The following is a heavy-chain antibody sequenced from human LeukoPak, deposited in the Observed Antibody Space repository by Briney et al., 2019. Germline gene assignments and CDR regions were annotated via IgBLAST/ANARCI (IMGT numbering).Heavy chain of an antibody. CDR1: GFTFSSYA. D-gene: IGHD2-15*01. CDR2: ISYDGSNK. V-gene: IGHV3-30-3*01. CDR3: ARDEVGYCSGGSCHPDY. J-gene: IGHJ4*02. Sequence: GGSLRLSCAASGFTFSSYALHWVRQAPGKGLEWVAVISYDGSNKYYADSVKGRFTISRDNSKNTMYLQMNSLRAEDTAVYYCARDEVGYCSGGSCHPDYWGQGTLVTVSS.